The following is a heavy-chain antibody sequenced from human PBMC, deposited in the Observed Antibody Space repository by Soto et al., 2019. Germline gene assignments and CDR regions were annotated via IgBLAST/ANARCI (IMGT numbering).Heavy chain of an antibody. CDR1: GFTFNSNA. J-gene: IGHJ4*02. CDR2: ISFDGSDT. V-gene: IGHV3-33*05. D-gene: IGHD6-13*01. Sequence: QVQLMESGGRVVQPGRSLRLSCAASGFTFNSNAMHWVRQAPGKGLEWVAVISFDGSDTFYGDSVKGRFTISRDNSENTLYLQMNSLRAEDTAVYYCARDHDNRSWYGYLDYWDQGTLVTVSS. CDR3: ARDHDNRSWYGYLDY.